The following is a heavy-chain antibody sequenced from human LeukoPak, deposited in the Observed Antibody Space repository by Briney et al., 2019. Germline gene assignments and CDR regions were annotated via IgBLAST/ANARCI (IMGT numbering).Heavy chain of an antibody. J-gene: IGHJ5*02. CDR3: ARGAVVLRFLEWPPGWFDP. CDR2: IYYSGST. V-gene: IGHV4-59*01. CDR1: GGSISSYY. Sequence: SETLSLTCTVSGGSISSYYWSWIRQPPGKVLEWIGYIYYSGSTNYNPSLKSRVTISVDTSKNQFSLKLSSVTAADTAVYYCARGAVVLRFLEWPPGWFDPWGKGTLVTVSS. D-gene: IGHD3-3*01.